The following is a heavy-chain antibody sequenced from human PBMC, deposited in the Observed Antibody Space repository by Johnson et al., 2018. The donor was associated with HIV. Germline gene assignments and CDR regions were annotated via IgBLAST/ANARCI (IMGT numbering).Heavy chain of an antibody. D-gene: IGHD3-3*01. CDR3: ARGAYYDLI. J-gene: IGHJ3*01. Sequence: QMLLVESGGGLVQPGGSLRLSCAASGFTVSSYGMHWVRQAPGKGLEWVAFIRYDGSNKYYADSVKGRFTISRDNSKNTLYLQMNSLRAEDTAVYYCARGAYYDLIWGQGTMVTVSS. CDR1: GFTVSSYG. V-gene: IGHV3-30*02. CDR2: IRYDGSNK.